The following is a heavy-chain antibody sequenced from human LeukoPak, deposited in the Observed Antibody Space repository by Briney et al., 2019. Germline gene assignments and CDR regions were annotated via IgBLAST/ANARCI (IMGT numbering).Heavy chain of an antibody. Sequence: SETLSLTCTVSGGSLSNSRYYWGWIRQPPGKGLEWFGSIYYSGSTYYNPSLKSRVTISVDTSENQFSLKLSSVTAADTAVYYCARDRTMVRGWGDSGHWLDPWGQGTLVTVSS. CDR3: ARDRTMVRGWGDSGHWLDP. CDR2: IYYSGST. D-gene: IGHD3-10*01. V-gene: IGHV4-39*07. CDR1: GGSLSNSRYY. J-gene: IGHJ5*02.